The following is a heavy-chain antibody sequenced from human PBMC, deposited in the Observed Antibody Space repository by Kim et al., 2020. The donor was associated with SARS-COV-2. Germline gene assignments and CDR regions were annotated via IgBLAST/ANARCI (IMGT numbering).Heavy chain of an antibody. CDR3: ATPSSGYYYYFDY. Sequence: EQTVQGRVTMNEETSTDTAYMELSSLRSEDTAVYSCATPSSGYYYYFDYWGQGTLVTVSS. V-gene: IGHV1-24*01. J-gene: IGHJ4*02. D-gene: IGHD3-22*01.